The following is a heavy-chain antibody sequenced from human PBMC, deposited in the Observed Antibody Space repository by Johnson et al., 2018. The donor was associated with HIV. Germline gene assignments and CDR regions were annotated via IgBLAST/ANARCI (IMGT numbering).Heavy chain of an antibody. CDR3: AREGDYYDSSGYWAAFDI. V-gene: IGHV3-30*03. CDR1: GFTFSSYG. CDR2: ISYDGSNR. Sequence: QVQLVESGGGVVQPGRSLRLSCAASGFTFSSYGMHWVRQAPGKGLEWVAVISYDGSNRFYADSVKGRFPISRDNSKNTLYLQMNSLRADDTAVYYCAREGDYYDSSGYWAAFDIWGQGTMVTVSS. J-gene: IGHJ3*02. D-gene: IGHD3-22*01.